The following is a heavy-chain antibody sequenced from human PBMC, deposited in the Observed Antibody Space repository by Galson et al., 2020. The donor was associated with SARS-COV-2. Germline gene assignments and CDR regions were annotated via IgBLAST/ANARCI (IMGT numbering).Heavy chain of an antibody. Sequence: GGSLRLSCAASGFTFSTYSMSWVRQAPGKGLEWISYITSSTSTMFYADSVKGRFTISRDNAKHSLYLQMNSLRAEATAVYYCARWVLTPKGYFDYWGQGTLVTVSS. CDR1: GFTFSTYS. D-gene: IGHD7-27*01. CDR3: ARWVLTPKGYFDY. J-gene: IGHJ4*02. V-gene: IGHV3-48*01. CDR2: ITSSTSTM.